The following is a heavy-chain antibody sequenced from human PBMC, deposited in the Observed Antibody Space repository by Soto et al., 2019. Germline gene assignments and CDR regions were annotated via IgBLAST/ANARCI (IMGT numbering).Heavy chain of an antibody. CDR2: TYYRSKWYN. Sequence: SQTLSLTCAISGDSVSSNSAAWNWIRQSPSRGLEWLGRTYYRSKWYNDYAVSVKSRITINPDTSKNQFSLQLKSVTPEDTAVYYCARDLTPRTGDRTGAFDIWGQGTMVTVSS. V-gene: IGHV6-1*01. CDR1: GDSVSSNSAA. J-gene: IGHJ3*02. CDR3: ARDLTPRTGDRTGAFDI. D-gene: IGHD7-27*01.